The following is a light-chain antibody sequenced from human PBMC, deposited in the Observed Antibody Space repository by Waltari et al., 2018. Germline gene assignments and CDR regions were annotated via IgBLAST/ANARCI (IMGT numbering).Light chain of an antibody. Sequence: EIVLTQSPGTLSLSPGERATLSCSASQSVGGSLAWYQQKAGQAPRLLIYGASSRATGIPDRFSGGGSGTDFSLTISRLEPEDFAVYYCQHYVRLPATFGQGTKVEI. CDR3: QHYVRLPAT. V-gene: IGKV3-20*01. CDR2: GAS. J-gene: IGKJ1*01. CDR1: QSVGGS.